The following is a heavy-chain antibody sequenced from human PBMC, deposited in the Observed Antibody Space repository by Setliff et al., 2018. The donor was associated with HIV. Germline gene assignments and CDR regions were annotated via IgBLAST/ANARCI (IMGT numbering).Heavy chain of an antibody. Sequence: SETLSLTCTVSGASFIRSRYYWSWIRQPAGKGLEWIGHVYTTGSASYNPSLESRVTILEALSKNQFSLSLDSVTAADTAVYSCARALAGGSGWNYFDLWGPGTLVTVSS. CDR1: GASFIRSRYY. CDR3: ARALAGGSGWNYFDL. D-gene: IGHD6-19*01. V-gene: IGHV4-61*09. CDR2: VYTTGSA. J-gene: IGHJ4*02.